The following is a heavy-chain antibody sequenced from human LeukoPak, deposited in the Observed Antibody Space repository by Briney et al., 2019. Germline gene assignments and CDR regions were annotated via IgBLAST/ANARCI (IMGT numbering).Heavy chain of an antibody. CDR1: GGSLSNSSYY. CDR3: ARHWVVTPNY. Sequence: SETLSLTCIVSGGSLSNSSYYWGWGRQPPGRGVEWIGSIYYSGSAYYNPSLKSRVPISVDTSKNQFSLKLTSVTAAGTAVYYCARHWVVTPNYWGQGTLVTVSS. D-gene: IGHD4-23*01. CDR2: IYYSGSA. V-gene: IGHV4-39*01. J-gene: IGHJ4*02.